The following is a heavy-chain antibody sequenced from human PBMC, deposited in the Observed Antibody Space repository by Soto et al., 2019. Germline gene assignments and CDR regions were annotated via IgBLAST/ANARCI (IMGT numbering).Heavy chain of an antibody. J-gene: IGHJ4*02. CDR1: GGSFSGYY. V-gene: IGHV4-34*01. CDR2: INHSGNT. D-gene: IGHD3-16*01. Sequence: SETLSLTCAVYGGSFSGYYWSWISQPPGKGLEWIGEINHSGNTNYNTTLKSRVSISIDTSKTQFSLKLNSVTAADTAVYYCAKGGGNPASTNDNWAQGTLVTVSS. CDR3: AKGGGNPASTNDN.